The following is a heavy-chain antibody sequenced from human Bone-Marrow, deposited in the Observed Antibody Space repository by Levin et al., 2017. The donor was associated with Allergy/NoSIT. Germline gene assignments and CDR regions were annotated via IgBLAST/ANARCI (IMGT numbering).Heavy chain of an antibody. D-gene: IGHD7-27*01. CDR1: GYTFSSYW. Sequence: GESLKISCKGSGYTFSSYWIGWVRQMPGKGLELMGIIFSDGSETKYSPSFQGQVTMSADNSITTAYLQRSSLKASDSAMYYCARSGEGALFDYWGQGTLVTVSS. CDR3: ARSGEGALFDY. V-gene: IGHV5-51*01. J-gene: IGHJ4*02. CDR2: IFSDGSET.